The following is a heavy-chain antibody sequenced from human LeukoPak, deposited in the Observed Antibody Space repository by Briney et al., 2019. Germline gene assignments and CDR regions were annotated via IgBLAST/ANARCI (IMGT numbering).Heavy chain of an antibody. V-gene: IGHV3-21*01. Sequence: PGGSLRLSCAASGFTFSSYSMNWVRQAPGKGLEWVSSISSSSYIYYADSVKGRFTISRDNAKNSLYLQMNSLRAEDTAVYYCARATVTTYFDYWGQGTLVTVSS. CDR3: ARATVTTYFDY. D-gene: IGHD4-17*01. CDR1: GFTFSSYS. J-gene: IGHJ4*02. CDR2: ISSSSYI.